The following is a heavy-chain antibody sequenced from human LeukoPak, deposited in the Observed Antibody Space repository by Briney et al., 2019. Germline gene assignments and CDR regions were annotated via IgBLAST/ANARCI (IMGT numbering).Heavy chain of an antibody. CDR1: GFTFSSYW. CDR3: ARDSYSSGAHFDY. J-gene: IGHJ4*02. Sequence: PGGSLRLSCAASGFTFSSYWMHWVRQAPGKGLVWVSRINSDGSSTSYADSVKGRFTISRDNAKDTLYLQMNSLRAEDTAVYYCARDSYSSGAHFDYWGQGTLVTVSS. D-gene: IGHD6-19*01. V-gene: IGHV3-74*01. CDR2: INSDGSST.